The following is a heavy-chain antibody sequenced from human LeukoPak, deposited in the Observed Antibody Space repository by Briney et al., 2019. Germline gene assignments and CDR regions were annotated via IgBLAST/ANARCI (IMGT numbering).Heavy chain of an antibody. D-gene: IGHD1-1*01. J-gene: IGHJ3*02. CDR2: ISYDGSNK. CDR3: ARGVPISATGTLDAFDI. V-gene: IGHV3-30*03. Sequence: PGRSLRLSCAASGFTFSSYGMPWVRQAPGKGLEWVAVISYDGSNKYYADSVKGRFTISRDNSKNTLYLQMNSLRAEDTAVYYCARGVPISATGTLDAFDIWGQGTMVTVSS. CDR1: GFTFSSYG.